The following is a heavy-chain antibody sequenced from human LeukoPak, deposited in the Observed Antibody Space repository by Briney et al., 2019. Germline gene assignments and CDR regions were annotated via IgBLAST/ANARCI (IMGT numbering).Heavy chain of an antibody. V-gene: IGHV1-8*03. Sequence: ASVKVSCKASGYTFTTYDINWVRQATGQGLEWMGWMNPNSGYTGYAQKFQGRVTITRDTSISTAYMELSSLRSEDTAVYYCSRVAGSIDYWGQGTLVTVSS. D-gene: IGHD6-19*01. CDR1: GYTFTTYD. CDR2: MNPNSGYT. J-gene: IGHJ4*02. CDR3: SRVAGSIDY.